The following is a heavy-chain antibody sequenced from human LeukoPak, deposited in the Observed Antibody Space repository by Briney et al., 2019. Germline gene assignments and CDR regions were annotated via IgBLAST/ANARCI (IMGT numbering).Heavy chain of an antibody. CDR2: IYHSGST. V-gene: IGHV4-38-2*01. J-gene: IGHJ5*02. Sequence: PSETLSPTCAVSGYSISSGYYWGWIRQPPGKGLEWIGSIYHSGSTYYNPSLKSRVTISVDTSKNQFSLKLSSVTAADTAVYYCARQCYDFWSGYYGFGWFDPWGQGTLVTVSS. CDR1: GYSISSGYY. D-gene: IGHD3-3*01. CDR3: ARQCYDFWSGYYGFGWFDP.